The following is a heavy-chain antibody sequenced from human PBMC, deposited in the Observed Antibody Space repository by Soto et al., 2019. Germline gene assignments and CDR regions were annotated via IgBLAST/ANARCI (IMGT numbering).Heavy chain of an antibody. CDR2: IKQDGSEK. J-gene: IGHJ4*02. Sequence: GESLKISCAASGFTFSSYWMSWVRQAPGKGLEWVANIKQDGSEKYYVDSVKGRFTISRDNAKNSLYLQMNSLRAEDTAVYYCARDCSEAAAGMWDSSPYFDYWGQGTLVTVSS. V-gene: IGHV3-7*01. D-gene: IGHD6-13*01. CDR1: GFTFSSYW. CDR3: ARDCSEAAAGMWDSSPYFDY.